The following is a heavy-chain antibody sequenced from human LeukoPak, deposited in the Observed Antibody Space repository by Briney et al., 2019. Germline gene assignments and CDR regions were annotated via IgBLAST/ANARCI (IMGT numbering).Heavy chain of an antibody. D-gene: IGHD2-2*01. Sequence: SETLSLTCAVYGGSFSGYYWSWIRQPPGKGLEWIGEINHSGSTNYNPSLKSRDTISVDTSKNQFSLKLTSVTAADTAVYYCAREGIVVLPAAPLDVWGKGTTVTVSS. J-gene: IGHJ6*04. V-gene: IGHV4-34*01. CDR1: GGSFSGYY. CDR3: AREGIVVLPAAPLDV. CDR2: INHSGST.